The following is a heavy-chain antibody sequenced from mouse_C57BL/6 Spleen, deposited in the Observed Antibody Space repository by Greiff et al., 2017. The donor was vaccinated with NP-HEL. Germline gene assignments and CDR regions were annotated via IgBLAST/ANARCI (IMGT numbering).Heavy chain of an antibody. Sequence: QVHVKQPGAELVRPGSSVKLSCKASGYTFTSYWMHWVKQRPIQGLEWIGNIDPSDSETHYNQKFKDKATLTVDKSSSTAYMQLSSLTSEDSAVYYCARQFSYAMDYWGQGTSVTVSS. J-gene: IGHJ4*01. CDR3: ARQFSYAMDY. CDR1: GYTFTSYW. V-gene: IGHV1-52*01. CDR2: IDPSDSET.